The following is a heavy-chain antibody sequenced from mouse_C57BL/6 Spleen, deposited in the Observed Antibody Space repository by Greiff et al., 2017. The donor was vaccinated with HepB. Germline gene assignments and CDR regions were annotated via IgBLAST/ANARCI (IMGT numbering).Heavy chain of an antibody. CDR1: GYTFTSYW. CDR2: IHPNSGST. D-gene: IGHD2-4*01. Sequence: QVQLKQPGAELVKPGASVKLSCKASGYTFTSYWMHWVKQRPGQGLEWIGMIHPNSGSTNYNEKFKSKATLTVDKSSSTAYMQLSSLTSEDSAVYYCAREGIYYEYDRAMDYWGQGTSVTVSS. V-gene: IGHV1-64*01. J-gene: IGHJ4*01. CDR3: AREGIYYEYDRAMDY.